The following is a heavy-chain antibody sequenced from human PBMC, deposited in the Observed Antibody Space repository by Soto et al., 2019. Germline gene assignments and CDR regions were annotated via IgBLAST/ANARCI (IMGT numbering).Heavy chain of an antibody. Sequence: GASVKVSCKASGYTFTGYYMHWVRQAPGQRLELMGWINPNSGGTNYAQKFQGWVTMTRDTSISTAYMELSRLRSDDTAVYYCARAMTTVTTSIYYYYYGMDVWGQGTTVTVSS. CDR3: ARAMTTVTTSIYYYYYGMDV. D-gene: IGHD4-4*01. J-gene: IGHJ6*02. CDR2: INPNSGGT. V-gene: IGHV1-2*04. CDR1: GYTFTGYY.